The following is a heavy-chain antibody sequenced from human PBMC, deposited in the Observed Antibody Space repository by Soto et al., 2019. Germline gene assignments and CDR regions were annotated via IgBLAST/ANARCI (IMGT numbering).Heavy chain of an antibody. V-gene: IGHV5-10-1*01. J-gene: IGHJ6*02. CDR3: ARIAVAAPYYYYYGMDV. Sequence: GESLKISCKGSGYSFTSYWISWVRQMPGKGLEWMGRIDPSDSYTNYSPSFQGHVTISADKSISTAYLQWSSLKASDTAMYYCARIAVAAPYYYYYGMDVWGQGTTVTVSS. D-gene: IGHD6-19*01. CDR2: IDPSDSYT. CDR1: GYSFTSYW.